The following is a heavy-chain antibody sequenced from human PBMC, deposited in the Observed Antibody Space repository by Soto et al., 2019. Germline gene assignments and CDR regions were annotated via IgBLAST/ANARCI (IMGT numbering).Heavy chain of an antibody. J-gene: IGHJ3*02. Sequence: QVQLVQSGAEVKKPGSSVKVSCKASGGTFSSYAISWVRQAPGQGLEWMGGIIPTFGTANYAQKFQGRVTITADESTSTAYMELSSLRSEDTAVYYCARGLPVVAVAGRGTNAFDIWGQGTMVTVSS. CDR2: IIPTFGTA. D-gene: IGHD6-19*01. CDR1: GGTFSSYA. V-gene: IGHV1-69*01. CDR3: ARGLPVVAVAGRGTNAFDI.